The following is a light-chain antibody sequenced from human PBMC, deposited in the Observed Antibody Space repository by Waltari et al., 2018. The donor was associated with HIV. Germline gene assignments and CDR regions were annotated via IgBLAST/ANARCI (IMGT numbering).Light chain of an antibody. J-gene: IGLJ2*01. Sequence: QSALTQPASVSGSPGQSITISCTGTSSDVGGYNLVSWYQQHSGKAPKLMIYEVSKRPSGVSNRFSGSKSGNTASLTISGLQAEDEADYYCCAYAGSTTYVIFGGGTKLTVL. V-gene: IGLV2-23*02. CDR2: EVS. CDR3: CAYAGSTTYVI. CDR1: SSDVGGYNL.